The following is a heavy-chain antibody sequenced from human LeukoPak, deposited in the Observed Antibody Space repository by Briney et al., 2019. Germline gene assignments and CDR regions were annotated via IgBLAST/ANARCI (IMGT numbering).Heavy chain of an antibody. J-gene: IGHJ4*02. Sequence: SETLSLTCAVYGVSFSGYYWSWIRQPPGKGLEWIGEINHSGSTNYNPSLKSRVTISVDTSKNQFSLKLSSVTAADTAVYYCARHHLLWLLLNYFDYWGQGTLVTVSS. CDR1: GVSFSGYY. V-gene: IGHV4-34*01. CDR2: INHSGST. CDR3: ARHHLLWLLLNYFDY. D-gene: IGHD3-22*01.